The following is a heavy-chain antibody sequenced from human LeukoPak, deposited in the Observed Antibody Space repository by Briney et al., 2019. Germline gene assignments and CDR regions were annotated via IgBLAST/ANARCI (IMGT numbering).Heavy chain of an antibody. D-gene: IGHD6-19*01. CDR2: TYYRSKWYN. J-gene: IGHJ3*02. Sequence: SQTLSLTCAISGDSVSSKSAAWNWIRQSPSRGLEWLGRTYYRSKWYNDYAVSVKSRITINPDTSKNQFSLQLNSVTPEHTAVYYCARSGTGYSSGWVHDAFDIWGQGTMVTVSS. V-gene: IGHV6-1*01. CDR1: GDSVSSKSAA. CDR3: ARSGTGYSSGWVHDAFDI.